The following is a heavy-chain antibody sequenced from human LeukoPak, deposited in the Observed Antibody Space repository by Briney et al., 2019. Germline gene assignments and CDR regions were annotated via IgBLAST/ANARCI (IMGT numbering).Heavy chain of an antibody. V-gene: IGHV1-2*02. J-gene: IGHJ4*02. CDR2: INPNSGGT. CDR1: GYTFTCYY. CDR3: ARDGGIVGAAYFDY. Sequence: ASVKVSFKASGYTFTCYYMHWVRQAPGQGLEGMGLINPNSGGTNYAQKFQGRVTITRNTSISTAYMEMSRLTSDDTAVYYCARDGGIVGAAYFDYWGQGTLVTVSS. D-gene: IGHD1-26*01.